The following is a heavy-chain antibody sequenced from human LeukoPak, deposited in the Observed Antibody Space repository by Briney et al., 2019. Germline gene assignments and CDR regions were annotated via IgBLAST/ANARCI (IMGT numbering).Heavy chain of an antibody. CDR1: GGSFSGYY. CDR2: INHSGST. D-gene: IGHD1-7*01. CDR3: ARLAGTLDFRAGFDY. V-gene: IGHV4-34*01. J-gene: IGHJ4*02. Sequence: SEALSLTCAVYGGSFSGYYWSWIRQPPGEGLEWIGEINHSGSTNYNPSLKSRVTISVDTSKNQFSLKLSSVTAADTAVYYCARLAGTLDFRAGFDYWGQGTLVTVSS.